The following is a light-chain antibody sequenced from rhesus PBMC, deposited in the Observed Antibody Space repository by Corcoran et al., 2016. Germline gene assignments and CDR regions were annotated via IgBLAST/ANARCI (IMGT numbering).Light chain of an antibody. CDR3: QQNRNYPCT. CDR1: QTIYTL. Sequence: DIQMTQSPSSLSASVGDTVTTTCRASQTIYTLLNWFQQKPGKASRLLIYAATPLQNGVPSRFSGSRSGTDFTPTISSLRPEDFATYYYQQNRNYPCTFGQGAKLE. V-gene: IGKV1-28*03. J-gene: IGKJ2*01. CDR2: AAT.